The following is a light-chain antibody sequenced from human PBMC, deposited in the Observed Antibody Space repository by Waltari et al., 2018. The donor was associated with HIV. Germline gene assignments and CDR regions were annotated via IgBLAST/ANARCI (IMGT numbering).Light chain of an antibody. CDR1: QSISRH. CDR3: QESYSLPFT. CDR2: EAS. J-gene: IGKJ3*01. Sequence: DIQMTQSPSSLSASVGDRVTITCRASQSISRHVNWYQQTPGEAPKLLINEASTLQRGVPSRFSGSGSGTDFTLTIGNLQPEDFATYYCQESYSLPFTFGPGTKVDLK. V-gene: IGKV1-39*01.